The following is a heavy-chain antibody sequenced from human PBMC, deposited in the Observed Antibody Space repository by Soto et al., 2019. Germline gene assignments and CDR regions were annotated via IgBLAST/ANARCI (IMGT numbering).Heavy chain of an antibody. CDR2: IWYDGSNK. V-gene: IGHV3-33*01. Sequence: GGSLRLSCAASGFTFSSYGMHWVRQAPGKGLEWVAVIWYDGSNKYYADSVKGRFTISRDNSKNTLYLQMNSLRAEDTAVYYCARGPLPAYFDYWGQGTLVTVSS. J-gene: IGHJ4*02. CDR1: GFTFSSYG. CDR3: ARGPLPAYFDY. D-gene: IGHD2-2*01.